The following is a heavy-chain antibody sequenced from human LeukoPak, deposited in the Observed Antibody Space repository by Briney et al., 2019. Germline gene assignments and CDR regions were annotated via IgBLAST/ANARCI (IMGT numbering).Heavy chain of an antibody. CDR2: IYSGGST. J-gene: IGHJ4*02. Sequence: GGSLRLSCAASGFTVSSNYMSWVRQAPGKGLEWVSVIYSGGSTYYADSVKGRFTISRDNSKNMLYLQMNSLRAEDTAVYYCARYPSYGLYFDYWGQGTLVTVSS. CDR3: ARYPSYGLYFDY. V-gene: IGHV3-66*01. D-gene: IGHD4-17*01. CDR1: GFTVSSNY.